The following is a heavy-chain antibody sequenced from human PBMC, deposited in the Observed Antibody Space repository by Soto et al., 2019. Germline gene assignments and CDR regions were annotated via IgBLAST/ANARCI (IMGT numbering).Heavy chain of an antibody. D-gene: IGHD3-3*01. Sequence: ASVKVSCKVSGYTLTELSMHWVRQAPGKGLEWMGGFDPEDGETIYAQKFQGRVTMTEDTSTDKAYMELSSLRSEDTAVYYCATTTDFWSGYHPLYYYYMDVWGKGTTVTVSS. CDR1: GYTLTELS. V-gene: IGHV1-24*01. J-gene: IGHJ6*03. CDR2: FDPEDGET. CDR3: ATTTDFWSGYHPLYYYYMDV.